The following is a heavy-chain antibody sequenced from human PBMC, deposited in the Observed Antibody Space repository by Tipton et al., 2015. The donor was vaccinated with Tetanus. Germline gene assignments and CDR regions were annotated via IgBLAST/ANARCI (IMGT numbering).Heavy chain of an antibody. V-gene: IGHV4-34*01. J-gene: IGHJ1*01. CDR3: ASSILTGYPNPPEPAFQH. Sequence: TLSLTCAVYGGSFSGYYWSWIRQPPGKGLEWIGEINHSGSTNYNPSLKSRVTISVDTSKNQFSLKLSSVTAADTAVYYCASSILTGYPNPPEPAFQHWGQGTLVTVSS. CDR2: INHSGST. D-gene: IGHD3-9*01. CDR1: GGSFSGYY.